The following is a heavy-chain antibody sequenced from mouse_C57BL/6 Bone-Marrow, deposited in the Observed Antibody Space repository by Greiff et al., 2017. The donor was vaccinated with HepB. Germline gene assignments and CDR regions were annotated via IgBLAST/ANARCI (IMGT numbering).Heavy chain of an antibody. CDR2: IDPNSGGT. J-gene: IGHJ2*01. D-gene: IGHD1-1*01. CDR1: GYTFTSYW. CDR3: ARRITTVVAGDYFDY. V-gene: IGHV1-72*01. Sequence: VQLQQPGAELVKPGASVKLSCKASGYTFTSYWMHWVKQRPGRGLEWIGRIDPNSGGTKYNEKFKSKATLTVDKPSSTAYMQLSSLTSEDSAVYYCARRITTVVAGDYFDYWGQGTTLTVSS.